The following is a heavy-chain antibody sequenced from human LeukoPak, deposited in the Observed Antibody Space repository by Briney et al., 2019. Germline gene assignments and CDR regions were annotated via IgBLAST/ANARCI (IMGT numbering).Heavy chain of an antibody. Sequence: SETLSLTCTISGDSIISTSYYWGWIRQPPGKGLEWIGTISYTGSTYHNPSLRGRVTMSVDTSKNQFSLKLNSVTAADSAVYFCARHPYYFDDSRHIQLDDFDSWGQGTLVTVSS. CDR2: ISYTGST. D-gene: IGHD2/OR15-2a*01. CDR1: GDSIISTSYY. V-gene: IGHV4-39*01. J-gene: IGHJ4*02. CDR3: ARHPYYFDDSRHIQLDDFDS.